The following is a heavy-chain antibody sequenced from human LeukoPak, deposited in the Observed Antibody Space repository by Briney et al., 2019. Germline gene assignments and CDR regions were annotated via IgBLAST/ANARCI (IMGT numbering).Heavy chain of an antibody. CDR1: GLTFSSYV. CDR2: ISGSGYNT. V-gene: IGHV3-23*01. J-gene: IGHJ4*02. CDR3: AKGGELLGYFDS. D-gene: IGHD1-7*01. Sequence: GGSLRLSCAASGLTFSSYVMSWVRQAPGKGLEWVSGISGSGYNTFYADSVKGRFIISRDESKNTVSLLMNTLRAEDTAIYYCAKGGELLGYFDSWGQGILVTVSS.